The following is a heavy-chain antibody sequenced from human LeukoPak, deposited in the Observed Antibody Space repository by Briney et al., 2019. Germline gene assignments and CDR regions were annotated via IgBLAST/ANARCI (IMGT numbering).Heavy chain of an antibody. Sequence: GGSLRLSCTVSGFTFSSYNMNWVRQAPGKGLEWVSSITTSSSSIYYADSVKGRFTVSRDNAKSSLYLQMNSLRVEDTAVYYCARESYTGFDLEAFDSWGQGTLVNVSS. D-gene: IGHD5-12*01. J-gene: IGHJ4*02. CDR3: ARESYTGFDLEAFDS. CDR1: GFTFSSYN. CDR2: ITTSSSSI. V-gene: IGHV3-21*06.